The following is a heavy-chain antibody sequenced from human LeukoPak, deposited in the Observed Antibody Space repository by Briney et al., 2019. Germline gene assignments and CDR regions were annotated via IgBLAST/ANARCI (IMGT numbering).Heavy chain of an antibody. CDR1: GYTLTELS. CDR2: FDPEDGET. D-gene: IGHD3-9*01. CDR3: ATVGGRYYDILGDY. J-gene: IGHJ4*02. Sequence: ASVKVSCKVSGYTLTELSMHWVRQAPGKGLEWMGGFDPEDGETIYAQKFQGRVTMTEDTSTDTAYMELSSLRSEDTAVYYCATVGGRYYDILGDYWGQGTLVTVSS. V-gene: IGHV1-24*01.